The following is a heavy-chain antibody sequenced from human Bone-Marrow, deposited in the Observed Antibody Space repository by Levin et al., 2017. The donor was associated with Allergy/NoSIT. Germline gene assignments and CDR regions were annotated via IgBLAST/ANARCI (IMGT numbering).Heavy chain of an antibody. CDR3: ASHYSGSYNYFDY. Sequence: PGESLKISCKASGYTSNRYGVSWVRQAPGQGLEWIGWISAYNDNTNSARKFQGRVTLTIDTSTNTAYMELGSLTSDDTAVYYCASHYSGSYNYFDYWGQGSLVTVSS. J-gene: IGHJ4*02. CDR1: GYTSNRYG. CDR2: ISAYNDNT. D-gene: IGHD1-26*01. V-gene: IGHV1-18*01.